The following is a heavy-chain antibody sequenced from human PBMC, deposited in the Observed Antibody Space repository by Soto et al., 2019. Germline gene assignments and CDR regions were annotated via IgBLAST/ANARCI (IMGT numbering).Heavy chain of an antibody. Sequence: GASVKVSCKASGYTFTSYGISWVRQAPGQGLEWMGWISAYNGNTNYAQKLQGRVTMTTDTSTSTAYMELRSLRSDDTAVYYCARDEIVVVPAATNPSYYYYGMDVWGQGTTVTVSS. J-gene: IGHJ6*02. V-gene: IGHV1-18*01. CDR1: GYTFTSYG. D-gene: IGHD2-2*01. CDR3: ARDEIVVVPAATNPSYYYYGMDV. CDR2: ISAYNGNT.